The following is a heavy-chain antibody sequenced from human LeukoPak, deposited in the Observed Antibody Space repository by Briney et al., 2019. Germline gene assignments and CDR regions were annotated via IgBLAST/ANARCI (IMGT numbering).Heavy chain of an antibody. CDR3: ARGKYCSSTSCTYYYYYGMDV. Sequence: GGSLRLSCAASGFTFSSYSMNWVRQAPGKGLEWVSSISSSSSYIYYADSVKGRFTISRDNAKNSLYLQMDSLRAEDTAVYYCARGKYCSSTSCTYYYYYGMDVWGQGTTVTVSS. CDR1: GFTFSSYS. J-gene: IGHJ6*02. CDR2: ISSSSSYI. V-gene: IGHV3-21*04. D-gene: IGHD2-2*01.